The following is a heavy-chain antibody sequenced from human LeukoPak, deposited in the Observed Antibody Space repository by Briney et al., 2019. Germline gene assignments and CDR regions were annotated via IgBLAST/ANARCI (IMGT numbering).Heavy chain of an antibody. V-gene: IGHV1-69*06. J-gene: IGHJ4*02. CDR3: ARVDSSSWYVAFDY. CDR1: GGTFSSYA. CDR2: IIPIFGTA. Sequence: ASVKVSCRASGGTFSSYAISWVRQAPGQGLEWRGGIIPIFGTANYAQKFQGRVTITADKSTSTAYMELSSLRSEDTAVYYCARVDSSSWYVAFDYWGQGTLVTVSS. D-gene: IGHD6-13*01.